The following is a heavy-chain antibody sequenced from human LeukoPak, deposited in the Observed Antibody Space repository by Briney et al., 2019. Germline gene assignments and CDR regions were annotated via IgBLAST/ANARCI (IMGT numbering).Heavy chain of an antibody. CDR2: ISSSGSTI. CDR1: GLTISSYS. D-gene: IGHD3-10*02. CDR3: AELGITMIGGV. Sequence: GGSLRLSCAASGLTISSYSMNWVRQAPGKGLQWVSYISSSGSTIYYADSVKGRFTISRDNAKNSLYLQMNSLRAEDTAVYYCAELGITMIGGVWGKGTTVTISS. J-gene: IGHJ6*04. V-gene: IGHV3-48*04.